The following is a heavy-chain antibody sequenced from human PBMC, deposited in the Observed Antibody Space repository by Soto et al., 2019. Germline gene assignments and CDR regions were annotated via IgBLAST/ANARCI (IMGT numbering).Heavy chain of an antibody. CDR2: INPNSGGT. V-gene: IGHV1-2*04. CDR1: GYTFTGYY. J-gene: IGHJ4*02. D-gene: IGHD6-6*01. Sequence: ASVKVSCKASGYTFTGYYMHWVRQAPGQGLEWMGWINPNSGGTNYAQKVQGWVTMTRDTSISTAYMELSRLRSDDTAVYYCARSIAARLKLIDYWGQGTLVTVSS. CDR3: ARSIAARLKLIDY.